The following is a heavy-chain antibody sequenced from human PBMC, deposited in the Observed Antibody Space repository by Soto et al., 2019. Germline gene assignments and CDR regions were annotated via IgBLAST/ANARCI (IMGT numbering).Heavy chain of an antibody. CDR2: ISYSGST. D-gene: IGHD4-17*01. CDR3: ARHTTVTNIDY. J-gene: IGHJ4*02. V-gene: IGHV4-61*01. Sequence: QVQLQESGPGLVKPSETLSLTCTVSGGSVSGGSFYWSWIRQPPGKGLEWIGYISYSGSTNYNPSLTSRVTISSDTSNNQFSLKMSSVTAADTAIYYCARHTTVTNIDYWGRGTLVTVSS. CDR1: GGSVSGGSFY.